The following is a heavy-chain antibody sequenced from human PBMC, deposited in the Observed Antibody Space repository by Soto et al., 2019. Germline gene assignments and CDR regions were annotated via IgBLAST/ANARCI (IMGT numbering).Heavy chain of an antibody. D-gene: IGHD1-26*01. J-gene: IGHJ3*02. Sequence: ASVKVSCKASGGTFSSYAISWVRQAPGQELEWMGGIIPIFGTANYAQKFQGRVTITADKSTSTAYMELSSLRSEDTAVYYCARDGRGATVDAFDIWGQGTMVTVSS. CDR3: ARDGRGATVDAFDI. V-gene: IGHV1-69*06. CDR2: IIPIFGTA. CDR1: GGTFSSYA.